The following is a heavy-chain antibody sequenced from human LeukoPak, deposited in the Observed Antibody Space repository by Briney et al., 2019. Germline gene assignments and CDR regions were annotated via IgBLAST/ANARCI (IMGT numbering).Heavy chain of an antibody. Sequence: SEILSLTCTVSGGSLSIYYWGWIREPPGKGQEWIGYIYYSGTTNYNPSLKSLVTISVDTSKNQFSLTLSSVTAADTAVYYCARLYYDSSGYRFDYWGQGTLVTVSS. CDR3: ARLYYDSSGYRFDY. CDR1: GGSLSIYY. D-gene: IGHD3-22*01. CDR2: IYYSGTT. J-gene: IGHJ4*02. V-gene: IGHV4-59*01.